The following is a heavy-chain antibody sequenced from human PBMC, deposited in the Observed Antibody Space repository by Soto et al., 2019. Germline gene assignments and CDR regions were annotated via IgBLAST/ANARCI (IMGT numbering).Heavy chain of an antibody. J-gene: IGHJ4*02. CDR2: IYYSGST. CDR3: ARAMTTVTTIDY. CDR1: GGSISTYY. Sequence: SETLSLTCTVSGGSISTYYWSWIRQPPGKGLEWIGYIYYSGSTNYNPSLKSRVTISVDTSKNQFSLKLSSVTAADTAVYYCARAMTTVTTIDYWGQGTLVTVSS. D-gene: IGHD4-17*01. V-gene: IGHV4-59*01.